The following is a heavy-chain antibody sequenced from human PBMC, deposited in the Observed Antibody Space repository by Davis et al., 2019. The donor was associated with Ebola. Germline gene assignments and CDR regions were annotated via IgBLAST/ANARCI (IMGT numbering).Heavy chain of an antibody. CDR1: GYTFTSYV. Sequence: ASVKVSCKASGYTFTSYVIHWVRQAPGQRLEWLGWINAGNGNTKYSQKFQARVTIIRDTSANTAYMELSSLRSEDTAVYYCAREGGLVRGVVISWQNGMDVWGQGTTVTVSS. CDR3: AREGGLVRGVVISWQNGMDV. J-gene: IGHJ6*02. CDR2: INAGNGNT. V-gene: IGHV1-3*01. D-gene: IGHD3-10*01.